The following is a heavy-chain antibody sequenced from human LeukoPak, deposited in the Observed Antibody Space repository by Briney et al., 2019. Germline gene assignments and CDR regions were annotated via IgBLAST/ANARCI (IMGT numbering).Heavy chain of an antibody. CDR1: GFTVSSNY. J-gene: IGHJ6*03. D-gene: IGHD3-9*01. Sequence: GGSLRLSCAASGFTVSSNYMSWVRQAPGKGLEWVSAISGSGGSTYYADSVKGRFTISRDNSKNTLYLQMNSLRAEDTAVYYCAKQYFDWILNHYYYYMDVWGKGTTVTVSS. CDR2: ISGSGGST. CDR3: AKQYFDWILNHYYYYMDV. V-gene: IGHV3-23*01.